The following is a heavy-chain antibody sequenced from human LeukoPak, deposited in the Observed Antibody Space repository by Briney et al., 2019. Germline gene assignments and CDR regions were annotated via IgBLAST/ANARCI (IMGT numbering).Heavy chain of an antibody. CDR1: GFTFSSYA. Sequence: GRSLRLSCAASGFTFSSYAMHWVRQAPGKGLEWVAVISYDGSNKYYADSVKGRFTISRDNSKNTLYLQMNSLRAEDTAVYYCASEVWGQVYFDYWGQGTLVTVSS. D-gene: IGHD7-27*01. V-gene: IGHV3-30-3*01. CDR2: ISYDGSNK. J-gene: IGHJ4*02. CDR3: ASEVWGQVYFDY.